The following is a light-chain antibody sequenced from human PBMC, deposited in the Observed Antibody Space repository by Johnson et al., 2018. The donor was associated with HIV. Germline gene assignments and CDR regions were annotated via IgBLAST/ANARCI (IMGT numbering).Light chain of an antibody. CDR2: ENN. CDR1: SRDIGNNY. V-gene: IGLV1-51*02. J-gene: IGLJ1*01. CDR3: GTWDSSLSAYV. Sequence: QSVLTQPPSVSAAPGQKVTFSCSGSSRDIGNNYVSWYQQLPGTAPKLLIYENNKRPSGIPDRFSGSKSGPSATLGITGLQTGDEADYYCGTWDSSLSAYVFGTGTKVTVL.